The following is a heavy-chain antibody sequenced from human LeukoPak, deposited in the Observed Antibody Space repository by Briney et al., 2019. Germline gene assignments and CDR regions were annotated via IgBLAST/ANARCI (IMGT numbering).Heavy chain of an antibody. CDR3: ARDWMDQLLGTKIRDLVTFDI. CDR1: GFTFSSYS. CDR2: ISSSSSYI. Sequence: PGGSLRLSCAASGFTFSSYSMNWVRQAPGKGLEWVSSISSSSSYIYYADSVKGRFTISRDNAKNSLYLQMNSLRAEDTAVYYCARDWMDQLLGTKIRDLVTFDIWGQGTKVTVSS. J-gene: IGHJ3*02. V-gene: IGHV3-21*01. D-gene: IGHD2-2*01.